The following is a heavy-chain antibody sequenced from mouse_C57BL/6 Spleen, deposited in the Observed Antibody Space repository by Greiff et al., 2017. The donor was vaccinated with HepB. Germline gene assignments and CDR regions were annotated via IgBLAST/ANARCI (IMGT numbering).Heavy chain of an antibody. V-gene: IGHV1-19*01. D-gene: IGHD2-13*01. CDR3: AIQRHYDDYDPVFAY. Sequence: VQLKQSGPVLVKPGASVKLSCKASGYTFTDYYMNWVKQSHRKSLEWIGVINPSNGGTSYNQKFKGKATLTVDKSSSTAYMELNSLTSEDSAVYYYAIQRHYDDYDPVFAYWGQGTPVTVSA. CDR2: INPSNGGT. CDR1: GYTFTDYY. J-gene: IGHJ3*01.